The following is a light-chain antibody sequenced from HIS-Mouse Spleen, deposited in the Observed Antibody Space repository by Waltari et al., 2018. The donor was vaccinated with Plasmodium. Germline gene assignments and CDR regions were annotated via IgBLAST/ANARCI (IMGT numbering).Light chain of an antibody. V-gene: IGLV1-40*01. CDR1: SSNIGAGYD. CDR3: QSYDSSLSGSWV. Sequence: QSVLTQPPSVSGAPGQRVTISCTGRSSNIGAGYDVPWYQQLPGTAPKLLIYGNSNRPSGVPDRFSGSKSGTSASLAITGLQAEDEADYYCQSYDSSLSGSWVFGGGTKLTVL. CDR2: GNS. J-gene: IGLJ3*02.